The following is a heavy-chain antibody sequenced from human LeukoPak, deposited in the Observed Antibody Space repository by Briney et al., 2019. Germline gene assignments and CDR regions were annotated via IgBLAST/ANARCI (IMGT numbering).Heavy chain of an antibody. J-gene: IGHJ6*03. Sequence: SETLSLTCTVSGYSISSGYYWGWIRQPPGKGLEWIGSIYYRGRTYYNPSLKSRVTISVDTSRNQFSLKLSSVTAADTAVYYCARIYYYYYYMDVWGNGTTVTISS. V-gene: IGHV4-38-2*02. CDR1: GYSISSGYY. CDR3: ARIYYYYYYMDV. CDR2: IYYRGRT.